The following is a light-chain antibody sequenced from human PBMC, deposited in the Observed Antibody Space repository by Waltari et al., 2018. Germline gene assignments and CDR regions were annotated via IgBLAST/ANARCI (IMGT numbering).Light chain of an antibody. Sequence: EIVLTQSPGSLSLSPGERATLSCRTSQSVSSNYLAWYQQKPGRAPRLLIYGASSRATGIPDRFSGSGSGTEFSLTISRLEPEDFAVYYCQQYGSSPLYSFGQGTKVEIK. CDR2: GAS. V-gene: IGKV3-20*01. CDR3: QQYGSSPLYS. J-gene: IGKJ2*03. CDR1: QSVSSNY.